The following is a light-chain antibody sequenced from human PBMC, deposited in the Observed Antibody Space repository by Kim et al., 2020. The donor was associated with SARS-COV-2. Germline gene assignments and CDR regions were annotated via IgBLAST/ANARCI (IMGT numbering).Light chain of an antibody. Sequence: ELTQPPSASGTPGQRVTISCSESTSNIGTKTINWYQKLPGMAPKLLIYNNYQRPSGVPDRFSGSKSGTSASLAISGLQSEDEADYYCAAWDDSRSGRVFGGGTQLTV. CDR3: AAWDDSRSGRV. J-gene: IGLJ3*02. CDR2: NNY. V-gene: IGLV1-44*01. CDR1: TSNIGTKT.